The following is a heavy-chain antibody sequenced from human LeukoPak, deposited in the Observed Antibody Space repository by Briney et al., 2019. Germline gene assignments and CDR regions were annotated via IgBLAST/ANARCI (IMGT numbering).Heavy chain of an antibody. D-gene: IGHD2-2*02. J-gene: IGHJ4*02. CDR3: AKGAYFVMGYQLLYWGVHFDY. Sequence: GGSLRLSCAASGFTFSSYAMSWVRQAPGKGLEWVSAISGSGGSTYYADSVKGRFTISRDNSKNTLYLQMNSLRAEDTAVYYCAKGAYFVMGYQLLYWGVHFDYWGQGTLVTVSS. CDR1: GFTFSSYA. V-gene: IGHV3-23*01. CDR2: ISGSGGST.